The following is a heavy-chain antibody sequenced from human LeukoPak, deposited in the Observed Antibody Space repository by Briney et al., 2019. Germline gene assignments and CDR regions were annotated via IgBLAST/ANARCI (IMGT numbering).Heavy chain of an antibody. CDR2: IYTSGNT. V-gene: IGHV4-4*07. D-gene: IGHD3-10*01. CDR3: ARESVVRGVRDYYYMDV. J-gene: IGHJ6*03. CDR1: GASISSYY. Sequence: SETLSLTCTVSGASISSYYWSWIRQPAGKGLEWIGRIYTSGNTNYNPSLKSRVTMSVDTSKSQFSLKLSSVTAADTAVYYCARESVVRGVRDYYYMDVWGKGTTVTVSS.